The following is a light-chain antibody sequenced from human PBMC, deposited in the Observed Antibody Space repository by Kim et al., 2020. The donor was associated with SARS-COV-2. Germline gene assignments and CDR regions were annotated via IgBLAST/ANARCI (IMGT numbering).Light chain of an antibody. CDR3: HAWDSSTWV. J-gene: IGLJ3*02. V-gene: IGLV3-1*01. CDR2: QDS. Sequence: SYELTQPPSVSVSPGQTASITCSGDKMGDKYACWYQQKQGHYPVLVIYQDSKRPSGIPERFSGSNSGNTATLTISGTQAMDEAEYYCHAWDSSTWVFGGG. CDR1: KMGDKY.